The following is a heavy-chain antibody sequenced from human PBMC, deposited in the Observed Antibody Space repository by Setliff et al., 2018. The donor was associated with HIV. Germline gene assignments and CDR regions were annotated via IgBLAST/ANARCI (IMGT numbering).Heavy chain of an antibody. CDR3: ARDRHSSGLGSYGP. V-gene: IGHV4-4*07. J-gene: IGHJ5*02. CDR2: IDSSGTT. Sequence: KSSETLSLTCTISGGSFGAYRWSWIRQSAGRGLEWIGRIDSSGTTDYKPSLKGRVAISVDTSRNQFSLRVTSVTAADTAVYFCARDRHSSGLGSYGPWGPGILVTVSS. CDR1: GGSFGAYR. D-gene: IGHD3-10*01.